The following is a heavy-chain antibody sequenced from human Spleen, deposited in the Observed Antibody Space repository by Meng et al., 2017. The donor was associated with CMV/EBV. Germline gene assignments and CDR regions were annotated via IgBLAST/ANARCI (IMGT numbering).Heavy chain of an antibody. V-gene: IGHV4-30-4*08. CDR2: IYYSGRT. CDR1: GGPISSGDYY. Sequence: QVQLQESGPGLVKPLQPLPLSCTVSGGPISSGDYYWSWIRQPPGKGLEWIGYIYYSGRTYYNPSLKSRVTISVDTSKNQFSLKLSSVTAADTAVYYCARVAYSNWFDPWGQGTLVTVSS. D-gene: IGHD4-11*01. J-gene: IGHJ5*02. CDR3: ARVAYSNWFDP.